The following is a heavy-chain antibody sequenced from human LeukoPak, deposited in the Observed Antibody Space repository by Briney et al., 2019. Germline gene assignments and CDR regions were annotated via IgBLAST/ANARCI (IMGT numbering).Heavy chain of an antibody. J-gene: IGHJ4*02. CDR3: ATYTSAIQYFLY. V-gene: IGHV1-2*02. CDR2: VNPSGGAT. D-gene: IGHD6-19*01. CDR1: GYSFTDYY. Sequence: APVKVSCKASGYSFTDYYIHWVRQAPGQGPEWMGWVNPSGGATKYAQKFQDRVTMTRDTSISTAYLELSGLTSDDTAVYYCATYTSAIQYFLYWGLGTLVTVSS.